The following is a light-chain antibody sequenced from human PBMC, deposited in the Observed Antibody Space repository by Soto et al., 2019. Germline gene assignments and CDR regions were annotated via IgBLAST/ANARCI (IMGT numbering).Light chain of an antibody. CDR1: QSISNF. CDR2: SAS. Sequence: DIQLTQSPSSLSASVGDRVTITCRASQSISNFLNWYQQKPGQAPKLLISSASNVQSGVPSRFSGRGSGTEFTLTISGLQPEDSASYCCQQSYNFSRTFGQGTKVDIK. J-gene: IGKJ1*01. CDR3: QQSYNFSRT. V-gene: IGKV1-39*01.